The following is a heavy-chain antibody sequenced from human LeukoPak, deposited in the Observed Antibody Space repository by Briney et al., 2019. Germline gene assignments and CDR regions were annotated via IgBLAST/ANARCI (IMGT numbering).Heavy chain of an antibody. CDR2: ISGSGGST. Sequence: GGSLRLSCAASGSTFSSYAMSWVRQAPGKGLEWVSAISGSGGSTYYADSVKGRFTISRDNSKNTLYLQLNSLRAEDTAVYYCAKDLVYCSSTTCYGYFDYWGQGTLVTVSS. D-gene: IGHD2-2*01. J-gene: IGHJ4*02. CDR3: AKDLVYCSSTTCYGYFDY. V-gene: IGHV3-23*01. CDR1: GSTFSSYA.